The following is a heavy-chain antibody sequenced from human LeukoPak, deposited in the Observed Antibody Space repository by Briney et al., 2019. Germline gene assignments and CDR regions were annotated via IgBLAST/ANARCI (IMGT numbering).Heavy chain of an antibody. Sequence: SQTLSLTCAVSGGSISSGGYSWSWIRQPPGKGLEWIGYIYHSGNTNYNPSLKSRVTISVDKSKNQFSLKLSSVTAADTAVYYCARLYILTGYYSWDYWGQGTLVTVSS. CDR2: IYHSGNT. D-gene: IGHD3-9*01. CDR1: GGSISSGGYS. V-gene: IGHV4-30-2*01. CDR3: ARLYILTGYYSWDY. J-gene: IGHJ4*02.